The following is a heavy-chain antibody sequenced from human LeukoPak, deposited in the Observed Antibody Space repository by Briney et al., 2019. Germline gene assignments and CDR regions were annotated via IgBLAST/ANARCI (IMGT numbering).Heavy chain of an antibody. J-gene: IGHJ4*02. V-gene: IGHV3-33*01. CDR3: ARDLYYYDSSGYYDY. Sequence: GGSLRLSCAASGFTFSSYGMHWVRQAPGKGLEWVAGIWYDGSNKYYADSVKGRFTISRDNSKNTLYLQMNSLRAEDTAVYYCARDLYYYDSSGYYDYWGQGTLVTVSS. D-gene: IGHD3-22*01. CDR1: GFTFSSYG. CDR2: IWYDGSNK.